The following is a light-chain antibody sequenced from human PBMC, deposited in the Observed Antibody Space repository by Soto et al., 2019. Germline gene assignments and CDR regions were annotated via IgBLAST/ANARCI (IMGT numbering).Light chain of an antibody. Sequence: EIVLTQSPATLSSSPGETATLSCRASQYVGTRLAWYQHKPGQAPRLLIYDASNRATGIPARFSGSGSGTDFTLTIRSLEPEDFAIYYCQQRTNWPLTTFGHGTRLEIK. CDR2: DAS. CDR3: QQRTNWPLTT. J-gene: IGKJ5*01. V-gene: IGKV3-11*01. CDR1: QYVGTR.